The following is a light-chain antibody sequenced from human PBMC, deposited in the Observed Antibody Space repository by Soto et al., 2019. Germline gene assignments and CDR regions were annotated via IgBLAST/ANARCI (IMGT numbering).Light chain of an antibody. CDR1: QSVSSF. CDR2: DAS. J-gene: IGKJ1*01. Sequence: EIVLTQSPATLSLSPGERATLSCRASQSVSSFLAWYQQKPGQAPRLLIYDASKRATGIPARFSGSGSGTDFTLIISSLEPEDVAVYYCQQRSNWQWTFGQGTKVEIK. V-gene: IGKV3-11*01. CDR3: QQRSNWQWT.